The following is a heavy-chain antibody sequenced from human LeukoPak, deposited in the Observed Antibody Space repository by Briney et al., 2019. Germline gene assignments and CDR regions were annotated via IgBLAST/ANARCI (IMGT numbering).Heavy chain of an antibody. Sequence: GGSLSLSCVASGSPFSNYWMNWVRQAPGKGLEWVANIKQDGNEKYYVDSVKGRFTISRDNAKNSLYLQMNSLRAEDTAVYYCARDLGLWLTESSWGQGTLVTVSS. V-gene: IGHV3-7*03. CDR1: GSPFSNYW. CDR2: IKQDGNEK. D-gene: IGHD5-18*01. J-gene: IGHJ5*02. CDR3: ARDLGLWLTESS.